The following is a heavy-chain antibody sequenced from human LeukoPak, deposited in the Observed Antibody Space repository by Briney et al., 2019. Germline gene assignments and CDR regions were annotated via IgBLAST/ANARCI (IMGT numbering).Heavy chain of an antibody. CDR2: ISWNSGSI. D-gene: IGHD4-23*01. J-gene: IGHJ2*01. CDR1: GFTFDDYA. V-gene: IGHV3-9*01. Sequence: PGRSLRLSCAASGFTFDDYAMHWVRQAPGKGLEWVSGISWNSGSIGYADSVKGRFTISRDNAKNSLYLQMNSLRAEDTALYYCAKKSPQETTVGPYWYLGLWGRGTLVTVSS. CDR3: AKKSPQETTVGPYWYLGL.